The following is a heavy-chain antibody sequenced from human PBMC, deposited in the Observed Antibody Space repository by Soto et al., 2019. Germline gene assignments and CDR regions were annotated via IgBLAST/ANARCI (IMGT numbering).Heavy chain of an antibody. D-gene: IGHD1-26*01. J-gene: IGHJ4*02. CDR2: IYYSGST. Sequence: SETLSLTCTVSGGPISSSSYYWGWIRQPPGKGLEWIGSIYYSGSTYYNPSLKSRVTISVDTSKNQFSLKLSSVTAADTAVYYCARLGAEVGVFYWGQGTLVTVSS. CDR1: GGPISSSSYY. CDR3: ARLGAEVGVFY. V-gene: IGHV4-39*01.